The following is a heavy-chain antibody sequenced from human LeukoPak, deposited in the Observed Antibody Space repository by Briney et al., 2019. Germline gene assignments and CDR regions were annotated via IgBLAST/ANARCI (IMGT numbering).Heavy chain of an antibody. CDR1: GFTFNRFY. D-gene: IGHD2-2*01. V-gene: IGHV3-64*04. J-gene: IGHJ4*02. CDR2: ISSNGATT. CDR3: AKELTSVPAAGNYFDY. Sequence: GGSLRLSCSASGFTFNRFYLHWVRQAPGKGLEFVSHISSNGATTYYADSVKGRLTISRDNSKNMLYLQLNSLRAEDTAVYFCAKELTSVPAAGNYFDYWGRGTLVTVSS.